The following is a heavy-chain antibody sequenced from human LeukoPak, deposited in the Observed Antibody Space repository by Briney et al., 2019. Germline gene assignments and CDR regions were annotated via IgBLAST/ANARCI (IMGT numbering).Heavy chain of an antibody. Sequence: GESLKISCKGSGYSFTSYWIGWARQMPGKGLEWMGIIYPGDSDTRYSPSFQGQVTISADKSISTAYLQWSSLKASDTAMYYCARLGPLGVVPAAPFDYWGQGTLVTVSS. D-gene: IGHD2-2*01. V-gene: IGHV5-51*01. CDR3: ARLGPLGVVPAAPFDY. CDR2: IYPGDSDT. J-gene: IGHJ4*02. CDR1: GYSFTSYW.